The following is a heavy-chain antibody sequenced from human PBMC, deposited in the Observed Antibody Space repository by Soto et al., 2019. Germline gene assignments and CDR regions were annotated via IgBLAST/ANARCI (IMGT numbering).Heavy chain of an antibody. V-gene: IGHV4-31*03. CDR3: ARDYGSVDYYYGMDV. D-gene: IGHD3-10*01. Sequence: QVQLQESGPGLVKPSQTLSLTCTVSGGSISSGGYYWSWIRQHPGKGLEWIGYIYYRGSTYYNPSLKSRVTISVDTSKDQFYLKRSSVTAADTVVYYCARDYGSVDYYYGMDVWGQGTTVTVYS. CDR1: GGSISSGGYY. CDR2: IYYRGST. J-gene: IGHJ6*02.